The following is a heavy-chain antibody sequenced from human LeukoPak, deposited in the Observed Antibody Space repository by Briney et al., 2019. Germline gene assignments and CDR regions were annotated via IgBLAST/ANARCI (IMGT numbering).Heavy chain of an antibody. Sequence: GRSLRLSCAASGFTFSSYGMHWVRQAPGKGLEWVAVIWYDGSNKYYADSVKGRFTIFRDNSKNTLYLQMNSLRAEDTAVYYCAKLAKGDDAFDIWGQGTMVTVSS. CDR2: IWYDGSNK. J-gene: IGHJ3*02. CDR3: AKLAKGDDAFDI. D-gene: IGHD3-16*01. V-gene: IGHV3-33*06. CDR1: GFTFSSYG.